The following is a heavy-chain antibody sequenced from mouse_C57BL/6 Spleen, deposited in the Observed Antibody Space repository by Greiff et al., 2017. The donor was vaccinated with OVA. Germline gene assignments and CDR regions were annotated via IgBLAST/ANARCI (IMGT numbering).Heavy chain of an antibody. CDR2: IDPETGGT. J-gene: IGHJ4*01. CDR3: TRWSYYYAMDY. V-gene: IGHV1-15*01. Sequence: VQLQQSGAALVRPGASVTLSCKASGYTFTDYEMHWVKQTPVHGLEWIGAIDPETGGTAYNQKFKGKAILTADKSSSTAYMELRSLTSEDSAVYYCTRWSYYYAMDYWGQGTSVTVSS. CDR1: GYTFTDYE.